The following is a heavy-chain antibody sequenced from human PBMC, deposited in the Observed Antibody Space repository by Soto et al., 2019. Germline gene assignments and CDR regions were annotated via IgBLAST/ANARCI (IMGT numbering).Heavy chain of an antibody. J-gene: IGHJ4*02. V-gene: IGHV4-34*01. CDR1: GGSFSGYY. CDR2: INHSGST. D-gene: IGHD6-13*01. CDR3: ARARPSSSSWYSKSPGDTPFLKY. Sequence: NPSETLSLTCAVYGGSFSGYYWSWIRQPPGKGLEWIGEINHSGSTNYNPSLKSRVTISVDTSKNQFSLKLSSVTAADTAVYYCARARPSSSSWYSKSPGDTPFLKYWGQGTLVTVSS.